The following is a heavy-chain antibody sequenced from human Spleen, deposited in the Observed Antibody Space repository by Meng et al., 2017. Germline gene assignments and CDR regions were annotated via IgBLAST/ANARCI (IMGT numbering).Heavy chain of an antibody. J-gene: IGHJ4*02. Sequence: SETLSLTCTVSGGSISSSSYYYWAWIRQPPGKGLEWLASIYYTGSTYYNLPLKSRVTISVDTSKNQFSLKLSSVTAADTAVYYCARGAYHYASGSYFGDWGQGTLVTVSS. V-gene: IGHV4-39*07. CDR3: ARGAYHYASGSYFGD. CDR2: IYYTGST. CDR1: GGSISSSSYY. D-gene: IGHD3-10*01.